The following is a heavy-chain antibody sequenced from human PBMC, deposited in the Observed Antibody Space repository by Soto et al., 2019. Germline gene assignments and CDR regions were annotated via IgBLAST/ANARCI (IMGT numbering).Heavy chain of an antibody. D-gene: IGHD6-13*01. Sequence: QVQLVQSGAEVKKPGASVKVSCKASGYTFTSYGISWVRQAPGQGLEWMGWISAYNGNTNYAQKLQGRVTMTTDTCTGTAXRELRSLRSDDTAVYYCARVLGYSSSSHYYYGMDVWGQGTTVTVSS. CDR2: ISAYNGNT. J-gene: IGHJ6*02. CDR3: ARVLGYSSSSHYYYGMDV. V-gene: IGHV1-18*01. CDR1: GYTFTSYG.